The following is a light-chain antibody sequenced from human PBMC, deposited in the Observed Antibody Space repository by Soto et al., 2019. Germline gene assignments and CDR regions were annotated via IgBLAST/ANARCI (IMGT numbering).Light chain of an antibody. J-gene: IGKJ1*01. V-gene: IGKV3-11*01. CDR3: QVRDVWPS. Sequence: IVLTQSPATLSLSPGERAALSCRASQSVSTSLAWYQHKPGQAPRLIIYDASKRAPGIPARFSGSGSGTDFTLTIGSLEPEDFAVYYCQVRDVWPSFGQGTKV. CDR2: DAS. CDR1: QSVSTS.